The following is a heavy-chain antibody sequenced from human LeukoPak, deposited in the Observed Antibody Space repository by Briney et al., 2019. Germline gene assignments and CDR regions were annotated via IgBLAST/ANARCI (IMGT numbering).Heavy chain of an antibody. D-gene: IGHD6-13*01. V-gene: IGHV3-7*04. CDR3: ARGVIAAAGTHWRLVPGGGIFDY. CDR2: IKQDGSEK. CDR1: GFTFSSYW. J-gene: IGHJ4*02. Sequence: GGSLRLSRAASGFTFSSYWMSWVRQAPGKGLEGVANIKQDGSEKYYVDSVKGRFTISRDNAKNSLYLQMNSLRAEDTAVYYCARGVIAAAGTHWRLVPGGGIFDYWGQGTLVTVSS.